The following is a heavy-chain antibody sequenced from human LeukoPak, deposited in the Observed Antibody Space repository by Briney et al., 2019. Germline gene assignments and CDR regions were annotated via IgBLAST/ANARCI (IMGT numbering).Heavy chain of an antibody. Sequence: GWISAYNGNTNYAQKLQGRVTMTTDTSTSTAYMELRSLRSDDTAVYYCARDLPTVTTLFDYWGQGTLVTVSS. D-gene: IGHD4-11*01. CDR2: ISAYNGNT. CDR3: ARDLPTVTTLFDY. V-gene: IGHV1-18*01. J-gene: IGHJ4*02.